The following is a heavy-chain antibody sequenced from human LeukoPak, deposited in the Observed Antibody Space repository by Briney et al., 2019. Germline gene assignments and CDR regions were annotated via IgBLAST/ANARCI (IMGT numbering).Heavy chain of an antibody. D-gene: IGHD3-22*01. Sequence: SGPTLVNPTQTLTLTCTFSGFSLSTSGMCVSWIRQPPGKALEWLARIDWDDDKYYSTSLKTRLTISKDTSKNQVVLTMTNMDPVDTATYYCARTVRYYDSSGYYPGAFDTWGQGTMVTVSS. CDR3: ARTVRYYDSSGYYPGAFDT. CDR2: IDWDDDK. V-gene: IGHV2-70*11. CDR1: GFSLSTSGMC. J-gene: IGHJ3*02.